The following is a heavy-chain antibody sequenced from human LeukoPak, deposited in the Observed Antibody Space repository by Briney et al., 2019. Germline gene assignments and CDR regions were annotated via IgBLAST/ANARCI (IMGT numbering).Heavy chain of an antibody. CDR2: IRSRANSYVT. V-gene: IGHV3-73*01. Sequence: PGGSLRLSCAASGFTFSGSAMHWVRQASGKGLEWVGRIRSRANSYVTAYAAAVTGRFIISRDDSSNTAYLQMNSLRAEDTAVYYCAKDYSTSMDYWGQGTLVTVSS. D-gene: IGHD6-6*01. CDR1: GFTFSGSA. CDR3: AKDYSTSMDY. J-gene: IGHJ4*02.